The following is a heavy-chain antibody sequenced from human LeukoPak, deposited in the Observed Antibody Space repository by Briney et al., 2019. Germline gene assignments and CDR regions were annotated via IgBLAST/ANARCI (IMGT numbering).Heavy chain of an antibody. V-gene: IGHV4-59*01. D-gene: IGHD1-26*01. Sequence: SETLSLTCTVSGGSISSYYWSWIRQPPGKGLEWIGYIYYSGSTNYNSSLKSRVTISVDTSKNQFSLKLSSVTAADTAVYYCARGGATRAFDIWGQGTMVTVSS. CDR2: IYYSGST. CDR1: GGSISSYY. J-gene: IGHJ3*02. CDR3: ARGGATRAFDI.